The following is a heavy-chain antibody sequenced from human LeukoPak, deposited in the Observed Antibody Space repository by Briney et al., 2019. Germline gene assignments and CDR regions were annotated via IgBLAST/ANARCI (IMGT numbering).Heavy chain of an antibody. Sequence: SETLSLTCSVSGGSMFSGFYYWGWVRQTPGKGLEWIGSLYNSGSTHYNPSLKSRVALSIDTSNSQFSLTMHSVTAADTAVYYCVRNRTAGTFGSWGQGTLVIVSS. D-gene: IGHD1-14*01. CDR3: VRNRTAGTFGS. J-gene: IGHJ4*02. CDR2: LYNSGST. V-gene: IGHV4-39*01. CDR1: GGSMFSGFYY.